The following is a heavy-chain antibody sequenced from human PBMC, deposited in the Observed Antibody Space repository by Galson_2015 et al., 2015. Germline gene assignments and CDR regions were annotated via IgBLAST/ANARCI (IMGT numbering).Heavy chain of an antibody. CDR3: ASHSSRPSTVDY. V-gene: IGHV4-39*01. CDR1: GGSISSSSYY. CDR2: IYYSGST. J-gene: IGHJ4*02. Sequence: SETLSLTCTVSGGSISSSSYYWGWIRQPPGKGLEWIGSIYYSGSTYYNPSLKSRVTISVDTSKNQFSLKLSSVTAADTAVYYCASHSSRPSTVDYWGQGTLVTVSS. D-gene: IGHD6-19*01.